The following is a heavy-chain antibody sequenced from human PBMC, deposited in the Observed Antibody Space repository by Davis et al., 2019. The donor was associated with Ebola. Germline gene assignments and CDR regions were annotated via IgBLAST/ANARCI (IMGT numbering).Heavy chain of an antibody. CDR3: ARGITMVQMYNWFDP. D-gene: IGHD3-10*01. V-gene: IGHV1-18*01. J-gene: IGHJ5*02. CDR2: ISAYNGNT. CDR1: GYTFTSYG. Sequence: ASVKVSCKASGYTFTSYGISWVRQAPGQGLEWMGWISAYNGNTNYAQKLQGRVTMTTDPSTSTAYMELRSLRSDDTAVYYCARGITMVQMYNWFDPWGQGTLVTVSS.